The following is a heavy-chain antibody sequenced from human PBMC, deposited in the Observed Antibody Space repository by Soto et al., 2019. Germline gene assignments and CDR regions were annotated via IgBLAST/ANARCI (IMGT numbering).Heavy chain of an antibody. CDR2: ISYDGSKK. V-gene: IGHV3-30*03. CDR1: GFTFSSYG. Sequence: QVQLVESGGGVVQPGRSLRLSCAASGFTFSSYGMHWVRQAQGKGLELVAVISYDGSKKDYADSVKGRFTISRDNSKNTLYLQMNSLRAEDTAVYYCAILRVATGNLDYWGQGTLVTVSS. CDR3: AILRVATGNLDY. J-gene: IGHJ4*02.